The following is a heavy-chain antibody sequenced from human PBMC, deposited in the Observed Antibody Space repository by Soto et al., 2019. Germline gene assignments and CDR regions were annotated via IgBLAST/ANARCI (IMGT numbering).Heavy chain of an antibody. J-gene: IGHJ4*02. D-gene: IGHD2-2*01. CDR1: GFTFSSYA. CDR2: ISSNGGAT. CDR3: VKDILVVVPTGADY. V-gene: IGHV3-64D*06. Sequence: QSGGSLRLSCSASGFTFSSYAMHWVRQAPGKGLEYVSAISSNGGATYYADSVKGRLTISRDNSKNTLYLQMSSLRAEDTAVYYCVKDILVVVPTGADYWGQGTLVTVSS.